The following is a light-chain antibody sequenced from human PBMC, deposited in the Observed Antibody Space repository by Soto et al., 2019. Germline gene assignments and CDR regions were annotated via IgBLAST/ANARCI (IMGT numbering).Light chain of an antibody. V-gene: IGKV1-27*01. J-gene: IGKJ4*01. Sequence: DVQMTQSPSSLSAFVGDRVTITCRASQGIAPYLAWFQQKPGKVPKLLIYAPSTLQSGVPSRFSGSGSGTDFTLTISSLQPEDVATYYCQKYNTAPLTFGGGTKVEIK. CDR1: QGIAPY. CDR3: QKYNTAPLT. CDR2: APS.